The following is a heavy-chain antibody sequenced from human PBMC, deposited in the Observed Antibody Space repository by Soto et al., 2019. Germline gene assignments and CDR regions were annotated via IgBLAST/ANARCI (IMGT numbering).Heavy chain of an antibody. CDR2: IHHTGST. V-gene: IGHV4-39*01. Sequence: PSETLSLTCSVSGRSISEINSYWGWIRQTPGEGLEWIGTIHHTGSTYYNPSLKSRVIISLDTSKNQFSLKLSSVTAADTALYYCARPEGGYGSGYSWFDPWGQGTRVTRLL. J-gene: IGHJ5*02. CDR1: GRSISEINSY. CDR3: ARPEGGYGSGYSWFDP. D-gene: IGHD5-12*01.